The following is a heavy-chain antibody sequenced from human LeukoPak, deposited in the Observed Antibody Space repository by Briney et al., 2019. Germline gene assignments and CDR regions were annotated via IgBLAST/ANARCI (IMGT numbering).Heavy chain of an antibody. CDR1: GGSISSSSYY. D-gene: IGHD3-22*01. CDR2: IYTSGNT. CDR3: ASEYYYDNSGYYSLAH. Sequence: SETLSLTCTVSGGSISSSSYYWSWIRQPPGKGLEWIGRIYTSGNTNYNPSLKSRVSMSVDTSKNQFSLKLSSVTAADTAVYYCASEYYYDNSGYYSLAHWGQGTLVTVSS. J-gene: IGHJ4*02. V-gene: IGHV4-61*02.